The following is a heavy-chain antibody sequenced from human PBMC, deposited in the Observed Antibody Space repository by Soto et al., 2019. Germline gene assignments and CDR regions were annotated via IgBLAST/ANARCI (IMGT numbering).Heavy chain of an antibody. V-gene: IGHV3-33*01. CDR2: IWYDGSNK. J-gene: IGHJ4*02. CDR1: GFTFSSYG. D-gene: IGHD3-16*01. Sequence: QVQLVESGGGVVQPGRSLRLSCAASGFTFSSYGRHWVRQAPGKGLEWVAVIWYDGSNKYYADSVKGRFTISRDNSKNTLYLQMNSLRAEDTAVYYCARDQVITFGGVIGYWGQGTLVTVSS. CDR3: ARDQVITFGGVIGY.